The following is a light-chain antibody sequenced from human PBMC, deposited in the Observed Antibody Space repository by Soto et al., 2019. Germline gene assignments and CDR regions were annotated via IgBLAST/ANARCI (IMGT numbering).Light chain of an antibody. CDR2: DAS. Sequence: AIQLTQSPSSLSSSVGDRVTITCRASQGISSALAWYQQKPGNAPKLLIYDASSLESGGPSRFSGSGSGTDFTLTISSLQPEDFASYYCQQFNNYLLTFGGGTKVEIK. V-gene: IGKV1D-13*01. CDR1: QGISSA. CDR3: QQFNNYLLT. J-gene: IGKJ4*01.